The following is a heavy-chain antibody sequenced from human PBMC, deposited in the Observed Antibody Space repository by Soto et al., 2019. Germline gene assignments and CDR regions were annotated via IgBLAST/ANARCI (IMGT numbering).Heavy chain of an antibody. J-gene: IGHJ3*02. D-gene: IGHD4-17*01. Sequence: QVPLVESGGGVVQPGRSLRLSCAASGFIFSRHAMHWVRQAPGKGLEWVAQRWYDGSVKNYADSMKGRFTISRDSPXNTLVLQGNSLRVEDTAVYYCASDGQDLAPYAFDIWGQGTLVTVSS. CDR3: ASDGQDLAPYAFDI. V-gene: IGHV3-33*01. CDR1: GFIFSRHA. CDR2: RWYDGSVK.